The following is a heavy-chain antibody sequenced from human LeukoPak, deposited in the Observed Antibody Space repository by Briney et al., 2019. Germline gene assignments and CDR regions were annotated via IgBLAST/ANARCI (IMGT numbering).Heavy chain of an antibody. D-gene: IGHD1-26*01. CDR2: IIPIFGTA. J-gene: IGHJ5*02. Sequence: SVKVSCKASGGTFSSYAISWVRQAPGQGLEWMGGIIPIFGTANYAQKFQGRVTITADKSTSTAYMELSSLRSDDTAVYYCAHLGSYLGWFDPWGQGTLVTVSS. CDR3: AHLGSYLGWFDP. CDR1: GGTFSSYA. V-gene: IGHV1-69*06.